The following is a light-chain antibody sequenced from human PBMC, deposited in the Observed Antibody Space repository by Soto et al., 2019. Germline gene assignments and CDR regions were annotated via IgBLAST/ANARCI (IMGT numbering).Light chain of an antibody. CDR3: QQYNKWPLT. CDR2: DAS. CDR1: QSISSW. J-gene: IGKJ1*01. V-gene: IGKV1-5*01. Sequence: DIQMTQSPSTLSASVGDRVTITCRASQSISSWLAWYQQKPGKAPKLLIFDASSLESGTPSRFSGRRSGTQITLTINGLQPDDFATYYCQQYNKWPLTFGQGTKVDIK.